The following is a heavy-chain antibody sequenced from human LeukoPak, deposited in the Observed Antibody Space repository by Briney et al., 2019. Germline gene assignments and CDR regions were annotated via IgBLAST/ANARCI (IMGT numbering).Heavy chain of an antibody. CDR1: GFTFSSYS. V-gene: IGHV3-21*01. D-gene: IGHD2-15*01. Sequence: GGSLRLSCAASGFTFSSYSMNWVRQAPGKGLEWVSSISSSSSYIYYADSVKGRFTIPRDNAKNSLYLQMNSLRAEDTAAYYCAREACSGGSRYSGYWGQGTLVTVSS. CDR2: ISSSSSYI. CDR3: AREACSGGSRYSGY. J-gene: IGHJ4*02.